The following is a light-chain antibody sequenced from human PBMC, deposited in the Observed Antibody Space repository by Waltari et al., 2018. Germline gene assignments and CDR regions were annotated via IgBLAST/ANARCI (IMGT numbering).Light chain of an antibody. CDR1: QTVRSGF. J-gene: IGKJ1*01. V-gene: IGKV3-20*01. CDR2: KTS. Sequence: EIVLTQSPGTLSLSPGERATLSCRASQTVRSGFLAWYQQKPGQAPRLRIYKTSKRAAGIPGRFSGSASGTDFTLTIDRLEPEDFALYYCQQYSASPTFGQGTKVEI. CDR3: QQYSASPT.